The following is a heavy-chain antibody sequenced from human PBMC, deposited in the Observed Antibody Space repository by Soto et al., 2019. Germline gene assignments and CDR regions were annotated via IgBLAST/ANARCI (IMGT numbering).Heavy chain of an antibody. CDR3: AKQGVGATGSYYFDY. J-gene: IGHJ4*02. CDR2: ISGGGVST. CDR1: GFTFSNIA. D-gene: IGHD1-26*01. V-gene: IGHV3-23*01. Sequence: EVQLLESGGGLVQPGGSLRLSCVASGFTFSNIAMNWVRQAPGKALEWVSSISGGGVSTYYADSVKGRFTISRDNSKNTLYLQMNSLSAGDTAVYYCAKQGVGATGSYYFDYWGQGTLVTVSS.